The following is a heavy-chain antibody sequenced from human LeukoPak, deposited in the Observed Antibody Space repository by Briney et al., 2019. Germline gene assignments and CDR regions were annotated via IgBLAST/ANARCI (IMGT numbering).Heavy chain of an antibody. CDR3: ARPSSSWYWFDP. V-gene: IGHV1-69*13. CDR2: IIPIFGTA. Sequence: KPGASVKVSCKASGYTFTSYYMHWVRQAPGQGLEWMGGIIPIFGTANYAQKFQGRVTITADEFTSTAYMELSSLRSEDTAVYYCARPSSSWYWFDPWGQGTLVTVSS. D-gene: IGHD6-13*01. J-gene: IGHJ5*02. CDR1: GYTFTSYY.